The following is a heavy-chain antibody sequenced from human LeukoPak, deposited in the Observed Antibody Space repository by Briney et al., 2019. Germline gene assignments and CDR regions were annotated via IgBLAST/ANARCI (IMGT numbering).Heavy chain of an antibody. Sequence: GGSLRLSCAASGFTFDDYAMHWVRLVPGQGLEWVSGISWNSDTIDYADSVKGRFTISRDNAENSLYLQMNSLRAEDTAVYYCARVPPRIRGGTFDIWGQGTMVTVSS. V-gene: IGHV3-9*01. D-gene: IGHD2-15*01. CDR3: ARVPPRIRGGTFDI. CDR2: ISWNSDTI. CDR1: GFTFDDYA. J-gene: IGHJ3*02.